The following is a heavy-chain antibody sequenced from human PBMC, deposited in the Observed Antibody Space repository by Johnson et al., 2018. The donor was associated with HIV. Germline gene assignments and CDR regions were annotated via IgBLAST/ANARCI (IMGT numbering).Heavy chain of an antibody. J-gene: IGHJ3*02. CDR1: GFTFSSYG. V-gene: IGHV3-33*01. CDR2: IWYDGSNK. D-gene: IGHD5-12*01. CDR3: ARVGVSGYYVAAFDI. Sequence: QVLLVESGGGVVQPGRSLRLSCAASGFTFSSYGMHWVRQAPGKGLEWVAVIWYDGSNKYYADSVKGRFTISRDNSKNTLYLQMNSLRAEDTAVYYCARVGVSGYYVAAFDIWGRGTMVTVSS.